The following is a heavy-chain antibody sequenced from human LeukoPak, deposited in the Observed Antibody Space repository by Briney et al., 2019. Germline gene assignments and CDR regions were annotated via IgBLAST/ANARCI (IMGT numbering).Heavy chain of an antibody. J-gene: IGHJ4*02. Sequence: SETLSLTFTVSGGSINSSYWSRSPQPARKGLEMIGRIYTSGSTNYNPSLKSRVTISVDTSKNQFSLKLSSVTAADTAVYYCARHDSCECYFDFWGQGTLVTVSS. CDR1: GGSINSSY. D-gene: IGHD2-2*01. CDR2: IYTSGST. CDR3: ARHDSCECYFDF. V-gene: IGHV4-4*07.